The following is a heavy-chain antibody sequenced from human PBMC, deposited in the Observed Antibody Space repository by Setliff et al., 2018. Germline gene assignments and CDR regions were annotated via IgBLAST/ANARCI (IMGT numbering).Heavy chain of an antibody. CDR3: AKSSGSSSSTNLEY. CDR1: GFTFSSYT. D-gene: IGHD6-6*01. J-gene: IGHJ4*02. CDR2: ITDDGGTT. V-gene: IGHV3-23*01. Sequence: GGSLRLSCRTSGFTFSSYTMNWVRQAPGKGLEWVSAITDDGGTTHYAGSVMGRFTIARDNSNSALYLQMNSLRVEDTALYYCAKSSGSSSSTNLEYLGPGTLVTVSS.